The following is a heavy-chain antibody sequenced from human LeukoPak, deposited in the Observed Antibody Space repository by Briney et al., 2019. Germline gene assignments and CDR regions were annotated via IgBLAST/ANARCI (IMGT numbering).Heavy chain of an antibody. J-gene: IGHJ4*02. CDR2: ISGSGGST. Sequence: GGSLRLSCAASGFIFSSYAMSWVRQAPGKGLEWVSTISGSGGSTYYADSVKGRFTISRDNSKNTVYLQMNSLRAEDTAVYYCAKDRSCINDVRHGDFDYWGQGTLVSVSS. CDR3: AKDRSCINDVRHGDFDY. D-gene: IGHD2-8*01. CDR1: GFIFSSYA. V-gene: IGHV3-23*01.